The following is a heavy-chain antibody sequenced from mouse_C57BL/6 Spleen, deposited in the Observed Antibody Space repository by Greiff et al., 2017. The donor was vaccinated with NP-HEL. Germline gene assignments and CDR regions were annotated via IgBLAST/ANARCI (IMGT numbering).Heavy chain of an antibody. CDR2: IDPETGGT. D-gene: IGHD2-1*01. CDR3: TRRGNYAVAY. V-gene: IGHV1-15*01. J-gene: IGHJ3*01. Sequence: QVQLQQSGAELVRPGASVTLSCKASGYTFTDYEMHWVKQTPVHGLEWIGAIDPETGGTAYNQKFKGKAILTADKSSSTAYMELRSLTSEDAAVYYCTRRGNYAVAYWGQGTLVTVSA. CDR1: GYTFTDYE.